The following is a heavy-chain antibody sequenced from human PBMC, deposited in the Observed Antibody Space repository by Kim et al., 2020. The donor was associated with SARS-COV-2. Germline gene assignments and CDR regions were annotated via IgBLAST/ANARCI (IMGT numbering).Heavy chain of an antibody. D-gene: IGHD3-22*01. Sequence: SETLSLTCAVYGGSFSGYYWSWIRQPPGKGLEWIGEINHSGSTNYNPSLKSRVTISVDTSKNQFSLKLSSVTAADTAVYYCARGPISYYYDSSGYYYGMDVWGQGTTVTVSS. CDR3: ARGPISYYYDSSGYYYGMDV. CDR2: INHSGST. V-gene: IGHV4-34*01. J-gene: IGHJ6*02. CDR1: GGSFSGYY.